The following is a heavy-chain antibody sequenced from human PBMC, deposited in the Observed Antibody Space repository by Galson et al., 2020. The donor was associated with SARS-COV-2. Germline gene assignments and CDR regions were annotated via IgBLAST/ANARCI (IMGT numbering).Heavy chain of an antibody. D-gene: IGHD3-22*01. Sequence: GESLKISCAASGLTFRDHNMIWVRQAPGKGLEWVSSLAGSGAYKYYADSMKGRFTISRDNAKNSVYLQLNSLRDEDTAVYYCARDKGSGFQMHWYFDLWGRGTLVSVSS. J-gene: IGHJ2*01. V-gene: IGHV3-21*01. CDR1: GLTFRDHN. CDR2: LAGSGAYK. CDR3: ARDKGSGFQMHWYFDL.